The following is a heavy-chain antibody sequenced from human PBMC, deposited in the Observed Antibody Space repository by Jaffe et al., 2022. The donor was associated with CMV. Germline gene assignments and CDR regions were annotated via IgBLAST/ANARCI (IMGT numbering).Heavy chain of an antibody. D-gene: IGHD2-15*01. CDR3: ARGGVAATLPY. Sequence: EVQLVESGGGLVQPGGSLRLSCAASGFTFSSYEMNWVRQAPGKGLEWVSYISSSGSTIYYADSVKGRFTISRDNAKNSLYLQMNSLRAEDTAVYYCARGGVAATLPYWGQGTLVTVSS. CDR1: GFTFSSYE. V-gene: IGHV3-48*03. CDR2: ISSSGSTI. J-gene: IGHJ4*02.